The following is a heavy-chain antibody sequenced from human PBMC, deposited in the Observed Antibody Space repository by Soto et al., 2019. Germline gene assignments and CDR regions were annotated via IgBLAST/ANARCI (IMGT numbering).Heavy chain of an antibody. CDR1: GFTFSSYG. V-gene: IGHV3-30*18. J-gene: IGHJ1*01. CDR3: AKAASQLLWCFQH. Sequence: QVQLVESGGGVVQPGRSLRLSCAASGFTFSSYGMHWVRQAPGKGLEWVAVISYDGSNKYYADSVKGRVTISRDNSKNTLYPQMTSLRAEATAVYYCAKAASQLLWCFQHWGQGTLVTVSS. CDR2: ISYDGSNK. D-gene: IGHD2-2*01.